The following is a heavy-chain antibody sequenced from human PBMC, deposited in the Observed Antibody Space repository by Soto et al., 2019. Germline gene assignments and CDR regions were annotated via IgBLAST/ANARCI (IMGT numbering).Heavy chain of an antibody. J-gene: IGHJ4*02. CDR1: GFTFSNYA. V-gene: IGHV3-23*01. CDR3: AKHMVGGVLSPFDY. Sequence: PGGSLRLSCVAFGFTFSNYAMTWVRQPPGGGLEWVSVISDSDGTTSYADSVKGRFTISRDNSKNTLYLQMNSLRAEDTAVYYCAKHMVGGVLSPFDYWGQGILVTVSS. CDR2: ISDSDGTT. D-gene: IGHD1-26*01.